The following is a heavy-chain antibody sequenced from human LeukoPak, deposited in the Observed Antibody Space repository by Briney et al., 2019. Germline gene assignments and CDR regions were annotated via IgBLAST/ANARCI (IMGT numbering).Heavy chain of an antibody. D-gene: IGHD3-10*01. CDR2: ISYDGSNK. J-gene: IGHJ4*02. Sequence: GGSLRLSCAASGFTFSSYAMHWVRQAPGKGLEWVAVISYDGSNKYYADSVKGRFTISRDNSKNTLYLQMNSLRAEDTAVYYCARDLSEGSGSYITNYWGQGTLVTVSS. CDR1: GFTFSSYA. CDR3: ARDLSEGSGSYITNY. V-gene: IGHV3-30*04.